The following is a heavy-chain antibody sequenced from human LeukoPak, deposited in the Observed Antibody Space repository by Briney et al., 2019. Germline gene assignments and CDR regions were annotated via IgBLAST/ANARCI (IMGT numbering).Heavy chain of an antibody. Sequence: GESLKISCKGSGYSFTSYWIGWVRQTPGKGLEWMGIIYPGDSDTRYSPSFQGQVTISADKSISTAYLQWSSLKASDTAIYYCARPLRTASPSLFNYWGQGTLVTVSS. CDR3: ARPLRTASPSLFNY. CDR1: GYSFTSYW. J-gene: IGHJ4*02. V-gene: IGHV5-51*01. D-gene: IGHD1-14*01. CDR2: IYPGDSDT.